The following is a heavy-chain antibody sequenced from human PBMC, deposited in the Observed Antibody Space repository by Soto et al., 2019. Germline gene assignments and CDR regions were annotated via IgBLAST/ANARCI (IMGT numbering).Heavy chain of an antibody. CDR1: GYPLAYFY. Sequence: QVHLVQSGAEVKEPGASVKVSCQASGYPLAYFYMHWVRQAPGQGLEWMGLIDTHGAWTPYAQKVYGRLTVTRDTSTSTVYMDLSSLTADDTAVYYCAAEGAAATKTFDFWGQGTLV. J-gene: IGHJ4*02. D-gene: IGHD6-25*01. CDR2: IDTHGAWT. CDR3: AAEGAAATKTFDF. V-gene: IGHV1-46*01.